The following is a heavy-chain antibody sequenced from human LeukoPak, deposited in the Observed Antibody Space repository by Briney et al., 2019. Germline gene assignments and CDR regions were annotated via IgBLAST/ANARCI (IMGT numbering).Heavy chain of an antibody. V-gene: IGHV1-18*04. Sequence: VASVKVSCKASGYTFSSYGISRVRQAPRQGLEWMGSISPYTGDTKYAERLQDRVIMTADTSTRTAYMELRSLTSDDTAVFYCARDQYDSVWGSYRPYFDFWGQGTLVTVSS. CDR1: GYTFSSYG. J-gene: IGHJ4*02. D-gene: IGHD3-16*02. CDR3: ARDQYDSVWGSYRPYFDF. CDR2: ISPYTGDT.